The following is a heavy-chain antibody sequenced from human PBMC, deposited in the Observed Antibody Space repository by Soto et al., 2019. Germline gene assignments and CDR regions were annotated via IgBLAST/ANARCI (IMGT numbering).Heavy chain of an antibody. CDR2: IIPIFGTA. CDR3: ARAKRRSTIFGVVIMPYDGMDV. J-gene: IGHJ6*02. V-gene: IGHV1-69*01. CDR1: GGTFSSYA. D-gene: IGHD3-3*01. Sequence: QVQLVQSGAEVKKPGSSVKVSCKASGGTFSSYAISWVRQAPGQGLEWMGGIIPIFGTANYAQKFQGRVTITADESTSTAYMELSSLRSEDTAVDYCARAKRRSTIFGVVIMPYDGMDVWGQGTTVTVSS.